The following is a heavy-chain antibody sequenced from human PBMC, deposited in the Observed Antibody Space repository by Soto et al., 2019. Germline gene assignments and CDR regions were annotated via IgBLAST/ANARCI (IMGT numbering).Heavy chain of an antibody. CDR3: ARDGPQAAGSVGWFDP. J-gene: IGHJ5*02. Sequence: ASVKVSCKTSGYIFTNYAVHWVRQAPGQSLEWMGWMHGGKGETKYSHEFQGRVALTSDTSASTAYLELHSLRSDDTAVYYCARDGPQAAGSVGWFDPWGQGTLVTVSS. V-gene: IGHV1-3*01. CDR2: MHGGKGET. CDR1: GYIFTNYA. D-gene: IGHD6-13*01.